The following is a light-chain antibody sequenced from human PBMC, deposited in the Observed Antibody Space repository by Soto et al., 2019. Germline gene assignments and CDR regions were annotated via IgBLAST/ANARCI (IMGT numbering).Light chain of an antibody. CDR1: SSDLGGSNF. V-gene: IGLV2-14*03. CDR3: VSYTSRTTYV. Sequence: QSALTQPASVSDSPGQSITISCTGTSSDLGGSNFVSWYQQHPGKPPKLIIYDVDNRPSGVSNRFSGSKSGSTASLIISRLQTEDEADYYCVSYTSRTTYVFVTGTKVTVL. CDR2: DVD. J-gene: IGLJ1*01.